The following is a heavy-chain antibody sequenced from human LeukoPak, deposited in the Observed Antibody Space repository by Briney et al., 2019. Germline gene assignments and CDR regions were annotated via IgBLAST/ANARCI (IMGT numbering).Heavy chain of an antibody. CDR1: GFTFSSYW. CDR3: ARESYDSSGYYYGAGFDY. V-gene: IGHV3-74*01. Sequence: PGGALRLSCAASGFTFSSYWIHWVRQAPGKGLVWVSRIFSDATYYADSVKGRFTISRDNAKNTLYLQMNSLRAEDTAVYYCARESYDSSGYYYGAGFDYWGQGTLVT. D-gene: IGHD3-22*01. CDR2: IFSDAT. J-gene: IGHJ4*02.